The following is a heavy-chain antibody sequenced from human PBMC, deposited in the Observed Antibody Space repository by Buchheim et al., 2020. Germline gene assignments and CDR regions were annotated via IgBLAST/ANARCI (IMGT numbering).Heavy chain of an antibody. D-gene: IGHD3-22*01. CDR2: ISYDGSNK. Sequence: VQLVESGGGLVQPGGSLRLSCAASGFTFSSYEMNWVRQAPGKGLEWVAVISYDGSNKYYADSVKGRFTISRDNSKNTLYLQMNSLRAEDTAVYYCFGVYYDSSRPFDPWGQGTL. CDR1: GFTFSSYE. V-gene: IGHV3-30*03. CDR3: FGVYYDSSRPFDP. J-gene: IGHJ5*02.